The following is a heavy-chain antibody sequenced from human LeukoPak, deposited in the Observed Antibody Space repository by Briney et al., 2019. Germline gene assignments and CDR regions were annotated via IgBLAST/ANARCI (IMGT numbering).Heavy chain of an antibody. CDR3: ARVRTMVRGVIEDGMDV. J-gene: IGHJ6*02. Sequence: ASVKVSCKASGYTFTSYNINWVRQATGQGLEWMGWMNPNSGNTGYAQKFQGRVTITADKSTSTAYMELSSLRSEDTAVYYCARVRTMVRGVIEDGMDVWGQGTTVTVSS. CDR1: GYTFTSYN. V-gene: IGHV1-8*01. D-gene: IGHD3-10*01. CDR2: MNPNSGNT.